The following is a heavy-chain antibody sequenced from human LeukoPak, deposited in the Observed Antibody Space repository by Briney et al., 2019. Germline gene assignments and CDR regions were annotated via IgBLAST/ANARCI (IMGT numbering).Heavy chain of an antibody. V-gene: IGHV3-30*18. CDR1: GFTFILFG. CDR3: AKGGGNEY. Sequence: GGSLRLSCAGSGFTFILFGMHWVRQAPGKGLEGVALMSAAGSHMYYAAPVKGRFPTSRDNSKNTPYLQMNSLRAEDTAVYYCAKGGGNEYWGQGTLVTVSS. D-gene: IGHD5-12*01. CDR2: MSAAGSHM. J-gene: IGHJ4*02.